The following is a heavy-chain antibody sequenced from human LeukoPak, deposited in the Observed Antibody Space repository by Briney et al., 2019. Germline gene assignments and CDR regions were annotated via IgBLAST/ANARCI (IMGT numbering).Heavy chain of an antibody. CDR1: GFTLSSYE. Sequence: PGGSLRLSCTVSGFTLSSYEMSWIRQAPGKGLEWVSSIDYDGGSGHYADSVKGRFTISRDNSKNTLYLQMNSLRAEDTAVYYCARPSSSGYYSYFDYWGQGTLVTVSS. CDR2: IDYDGGSG. V-gene: IGHV3-NL1*01. D-gene: IGHD3-22*01. J-gene: IGHJ4*02. CDR3: ARPSSSGYYSYFDY.